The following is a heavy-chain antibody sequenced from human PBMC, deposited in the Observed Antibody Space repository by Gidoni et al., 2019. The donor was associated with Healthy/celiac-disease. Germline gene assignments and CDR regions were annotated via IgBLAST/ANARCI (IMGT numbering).Heavy chain of an antibody. D-gene: IGHD6-25*01. Sequence: EVQLVESGGGLVKPGGSLRLSCAASGFTFISYSWNWFRKAPGKGLAWVSSISSSGSTIYYADSVKGRFTISRDNAKNSLYLQMNSLRAEDTAVYYCARGPADHYYYYGMDVWGQGTTVTVSS. CDR3: ARGPADHYYYYGMDV. J-gene: IGHJ6*02. V-gene: IGHV3-21*01. CDR1: GFTFISYS. CDR2: ISSSGSTI.